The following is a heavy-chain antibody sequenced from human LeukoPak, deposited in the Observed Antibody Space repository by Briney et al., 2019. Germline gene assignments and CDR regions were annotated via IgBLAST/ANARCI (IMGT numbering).Heavy chain of an antibody. CDR1: RDSVSSNSAA. D-gene: IGHD1-26*01. CDR3: VRENWVGATFYFDY. CDR2: TYYRSKWYN. V-gene: IGHV6-1*01. Sequence: SQTLSLTCAISRDSVSSNSAAWNWIRQSPSRGLEWLGRTYYRSKWYNDYAVSVKSRITINPDTSKNQFSLQLNSVTPDDTAVYYCVRENWVGATFYFDYWGQGTLVTVSS. J-gene: IGHJ4*02.